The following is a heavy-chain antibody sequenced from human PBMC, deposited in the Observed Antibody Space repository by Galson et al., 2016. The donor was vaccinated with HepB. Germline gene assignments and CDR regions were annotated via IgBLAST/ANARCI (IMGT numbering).Heavy chain of an antibody. Sequence: SLRLSCAGPRFDFSNYAMSWVRQAPGRGLDWVSSITGGSSTYYADSVKGRFTISRDNSKNTLYLQMNSLRVEDTAVYFCARDPRSYCTTGRCDVVGFYFDFWGQGTLVTVSS. CDR2: ITGGSST. J-gene: IGHJ4*02. V-gene: IGHV3-23*01. D-gene: IGHD2-8*01. CDR3: ARDPRSYCTTGRCDVVGFYFDF. CDR1: RFDFSNYA.